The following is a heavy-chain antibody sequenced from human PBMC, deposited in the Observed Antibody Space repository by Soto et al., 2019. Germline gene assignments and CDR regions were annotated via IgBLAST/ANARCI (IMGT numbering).Heavy chain of an antibody. CDR2: IYYSGST. Sequence: SETLSLTCTVSCGSISSYYWSWIRQPPGKGLEWIGYIYYSGSTNYNPSLKSRVTISVDTSKNQLSLKLSSVTAADTAVYYCARADDFSSPGCFDYWGQGTLVTAAS. J-gene: IGHJ4*02. V-gene: IGHV4-59*01. CDR1: CGSISSYY. D-gene: IGHD3-3*01. CDR3: ARADDFSSPGCFDY.